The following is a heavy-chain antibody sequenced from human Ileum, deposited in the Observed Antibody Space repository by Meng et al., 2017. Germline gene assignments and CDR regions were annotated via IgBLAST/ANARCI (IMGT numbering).Heavy chain of an antibody. CDR2: IHSGGNT. CDR3: ASGHLDY. Sequence: EVHLVETGGGLIQPGGSQRLSCAASGFIVSRTFMAWVRQAPGKGLEWVSIIHSGGNTYYADSVKGRFTISRDNSKNTVYLQMNSLRAEDTAIYYCASGHLDYWGQGTLVTASS. CDR1: GFIVSRTF. J-gene: IGHJ4*02. V-gene: IGHV3-53*02.